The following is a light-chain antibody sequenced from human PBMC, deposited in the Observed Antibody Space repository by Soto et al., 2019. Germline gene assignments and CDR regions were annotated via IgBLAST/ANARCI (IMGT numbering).Light chain of an antibody. CDR1: QSVGNNY. Sequence: EIVLTQSPGTLSLSPGERATLSCRASQSVGNNYLAWYQQKPGQAPRFLIYDASSRATGIPDRFSGSESGTDFTLTISRLEPEDFAVNYCQQYGSTPLTFGGGTKVEVK. CDR3: QQYGSTPLT. CDR2: DAS. J-gene: IGKJ4*01. V-gene: IGKV3-20*01.